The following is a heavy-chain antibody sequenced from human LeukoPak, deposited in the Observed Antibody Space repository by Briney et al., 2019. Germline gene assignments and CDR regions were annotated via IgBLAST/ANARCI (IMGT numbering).Heavy chain of an antibody. CDR1: GYNITSYW. CDR2: IYPGDSDT. D-gene: IGHD3-22*01. CDR3: ARRGYDSSAPPDY. V-gene: IGHV5-51*01. Sequence: PGTPPKTCSMGSGYNITSYWICCGSRLPPKNVQWWGVIYPGDSDTRYSPSFQGQVAISADKSISTAYLQWSSLKASDTAMYYCARRGYDSSAPPDYWGQGTLVTVSS. J-gene: IGHJ4*02.